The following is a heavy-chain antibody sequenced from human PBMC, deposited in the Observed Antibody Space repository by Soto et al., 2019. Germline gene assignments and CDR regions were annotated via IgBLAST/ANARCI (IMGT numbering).Heavy chain of an antibody. CDR1: GDSVSSNSAA. CDR3: FVTTSLQWYYMDF. V-gene: IGHV6-1*01. D-gene: IGHD4-4*01. Sequence: SQTLSLTCAISGDSVSSNSAAWNWIRRSPSGGLEWLGRTYYRSRWYNDYAVSVRSRITINPDTSKNQFSLHLNSVTPEDTAVYYCFVTTSLQWYYMDFWGKGTTVTVSS. J-gene: IGHJ6*03. CDR2: TYYRSRWYN.